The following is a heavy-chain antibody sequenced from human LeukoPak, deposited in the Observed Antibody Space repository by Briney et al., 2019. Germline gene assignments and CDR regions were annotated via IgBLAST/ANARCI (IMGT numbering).Heavy chain of an antibody. Sequence: GGSLRLSCAASGFIFIGYFMGWVRQAPGKGREWLASIKQDGSEKYYVDSVRGRFTISRDNTKNLLYLQMSSLRAEDTAVYYCATDRGWRTSGYYLYYFEYWGQGTLVTFSS. CDR3: ATDRGWRTSGYYLYYFEY. CDR2: IKQDGSEK. V-gene: IGHV3-7*01. D-gene: IGHD3-3*01. CDR1: GFIFIGYF. J-gene: IGHJ4*02.